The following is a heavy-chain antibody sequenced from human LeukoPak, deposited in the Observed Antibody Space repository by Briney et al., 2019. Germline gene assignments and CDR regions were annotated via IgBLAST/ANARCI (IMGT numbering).Heavy chain of an antibody. V-gene: IGHV4-4*02. J-gene: IGHJ4*02. CDR1: SDSINNNNW. CDR3: AMGLAWKLDY. D-gene: IGHD4-23*01. Sequence: SGTLSLTCAVSSDSINNNNWWSWVRQSPGKGLEWIGEIYHSGSTNYNPSLKSRVTISVDKSKNQFSLKLSSVIAADTAVYYCAMGLAWKLDYWGQGTLVTVSS. CDR2: IYHSGST.